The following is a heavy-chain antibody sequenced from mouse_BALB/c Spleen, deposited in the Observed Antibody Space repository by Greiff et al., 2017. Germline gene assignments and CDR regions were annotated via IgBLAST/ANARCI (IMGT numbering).Heavy chain of an antibody. J-gene: IGHJ2*01. V-gene: IGHV1-69*02. CDR1: GYTFTSYW. CDR2: IYPSDSYT. CDR3: TRSELFDY. Sequence: VQLQQSGAELVRPGASVKLSCKASGYTFTSYWINWVKQRPGQGLEWIGNIYPSDSYTNYNQKFKDKATLTVDKSSSTAYMQLSSPTSEDSAVYYCTRSELFDYWGQGTTLTVSS. D-gene: IGHD4-1*01.